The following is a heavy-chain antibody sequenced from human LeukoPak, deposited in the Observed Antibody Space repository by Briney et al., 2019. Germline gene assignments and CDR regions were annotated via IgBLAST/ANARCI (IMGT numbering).Heavy chain of an antibody. J-gene: IGHJ6*03. CDR3: ARAGPVKWNYYYMDV. V-gene: IGHV4-38-2*01. Sequence: SETLSLTCDASGFSISNGYFWAWIRQSPGKGLEWIGSIYHSGMTYYNPSLKSQFSVEVDTSKNQFSLKMRSATAADTAVYFCARAGPVKWNYYYMDVWGKGTTVTVSS. CDR2: IYHSGMT. D-gene: IGHD1-26*01. CDR1: GFSISNGYF.